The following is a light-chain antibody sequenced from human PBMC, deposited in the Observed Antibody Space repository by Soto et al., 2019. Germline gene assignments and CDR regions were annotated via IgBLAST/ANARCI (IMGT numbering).Light chain of an antibody. J-gene: IGKJ1*01. CDR2: GAS. CDR1: QSVSID. Sequence: EIRMSQSRATLSASKGERATLSCRASQSVSIDLAWYQHKPGQAPRLLIYGASTRATGVPVRFSGSGSGTEFTLTISSLQPDYFAVYYCQQYNAYLFPFGEGTKVDIK. V-gene: IGKV3-15*01. CDR3: QQYNAYLFP.